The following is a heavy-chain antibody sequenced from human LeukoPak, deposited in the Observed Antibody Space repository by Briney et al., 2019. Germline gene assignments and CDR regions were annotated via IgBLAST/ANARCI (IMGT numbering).Heavy chain of an antibody. Sequence: GRSLRLSCAASGFTFSSYGMHWVRQAPGKGLEWVAVISYDGSNKYYADSVKGRFTISRDNSKNTLYLQMNSLRAEDTAVYYCANLHGVLGFYGMDVWGQGTRSPSP. CDR2: ISYDGSNK. V-gene: IGHV3-30*18. D-gene: IGHD2-8*01. CDR3: ANLHGVLGFYGMDV. CDR1: GFTFSSYG. J-gene: IGHJ6*02.